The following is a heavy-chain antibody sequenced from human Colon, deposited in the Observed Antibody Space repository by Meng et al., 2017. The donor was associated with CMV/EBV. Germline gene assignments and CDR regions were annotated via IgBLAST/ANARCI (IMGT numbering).Heavy chain of an antibody. V-gene: IGHV3-30*03. CDR3: ASTGPLYGLYFCY. CDR2: ISYDGRNE. J-gene: IGHJ4*02. CDR1: GFRFSDYA. Sequence: GGSLRLSCAASGFRFSDYAIHWVRQAPGKGLEWVAVISYDGRNEYYADSLKGRFTISRDNSKSTLYLQIESLRVEDTAVYYCASTGPLYGLYFCYWGQGTLVTVSS. D-gene: IGHD2-8*01.